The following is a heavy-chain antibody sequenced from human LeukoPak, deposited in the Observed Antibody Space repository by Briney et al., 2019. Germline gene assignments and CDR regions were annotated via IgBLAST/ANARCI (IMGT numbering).Heavy chain of an antibody. J-gene: IGHJ4*02. D-gene: IGHD6-13*01. Sequence: PGGSLRLSCAASGFTFSSYWMSWVRQAPGKGLEWVSAISNNGGYTYYADSVQGRFTISRDNSKSTLCLQMNSLRAEDTAVYYCARDVAAAGYFDYWGQGTLVTVSS. CDR1: GFTFSSYW. CDR3: ARDVAAAGYFDY. CDR2: ISNNGGYT. V-gene: IGHV3-23*01.